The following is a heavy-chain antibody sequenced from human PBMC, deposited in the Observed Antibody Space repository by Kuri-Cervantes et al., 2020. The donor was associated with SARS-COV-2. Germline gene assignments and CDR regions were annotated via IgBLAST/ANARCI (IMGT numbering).Heavy chain of an antibody. J-gene: IGHJ4*02. CDR3: ARDSCGIDCWRRLDY. Sequence: ASVKVSCKASGYTFTNYGINWVRQAPGQGRGWMGWISAYNGVTFFAHNFQGRVTMTVDASTSTAYMELRSLRSDDTAVYYCARDSCGIDCWRRLDYWGQGTLVTVSS. CDR1: GYTFTNYG. V-gene: IGHV1-18*04. CDR2: ISAYNGVT. D-gene: IGHD2-21*01.